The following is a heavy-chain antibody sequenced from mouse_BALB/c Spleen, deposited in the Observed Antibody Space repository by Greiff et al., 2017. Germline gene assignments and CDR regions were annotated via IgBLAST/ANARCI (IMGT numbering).Heavy chain of an antibody. V-gene: IGHV2-9*02. D-gene: IGHD2-10*02. CDR1: GFSLTSYG. J-gene: IGHJ3*01. CDR2: IWAGGST. CDR3: AREKYGNYGAAWFAY. Sequence: QVQLQQSGPGLVAPSQSLSITCTVSGFSLTSYGVHWVRQPPGKGLEWLGVIWAGGSTNYNSALMSRLSISKDNSKSQVFLKMNSLQTDDTAMYYCAREKYGNYGAAWFAYWGQGTLVTVSA.